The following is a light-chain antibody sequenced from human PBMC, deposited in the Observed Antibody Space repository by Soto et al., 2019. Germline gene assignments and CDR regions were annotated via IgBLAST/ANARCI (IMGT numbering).Light chain of an antibody. CDR2: DNN. CDR3: GTWDTSLSAVV. CDR1: SSNIGNNY. J-gene: IGLJ2*01. V-gene: IGLV1-51*01. Sequence: HSVLTQPPSVSAAPGQKVTISCSGSSSNIGNNYVSWYQHLPGTAPKVLIYDNNKRPSGIPDRFSGSKSGTSATLGITGLQTGDEGDYYCGTWDTSLSAVVFGGGTKLTVL.